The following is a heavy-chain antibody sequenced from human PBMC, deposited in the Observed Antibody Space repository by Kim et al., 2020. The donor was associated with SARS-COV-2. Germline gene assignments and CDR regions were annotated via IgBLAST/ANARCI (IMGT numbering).Heavy chain of an antibody. D-gene: IGHD1-26*01. CDR2: ISGSGGST. J-gene: IGHJ6*02. V-gene: IGHV3-23*01. Sequence: GGSLRLSCAASGFTFSSYAMSWVRQAPGKGLEWVSAISGSGGSTYYADSVKGRFTISRDNSKNTLYLQMNSLRAEDTAVYYCARTSRIVGATISSGMDVWGQGTTVTVSS. CDR1: GFTFSSYA. CDR3: ARTSRIVGATISSGMDV.